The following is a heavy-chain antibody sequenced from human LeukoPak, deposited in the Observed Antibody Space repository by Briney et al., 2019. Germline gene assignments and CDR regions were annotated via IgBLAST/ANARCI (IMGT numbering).Heavy chain of an antibody. D-gene: IGHD2-2*01. CDR3: ARGLCSSTSCYFDYYYYMDV. Sequence: GGSLRLSCAASGFTFTNAWMSWVRQAPGKGLEWVANIKQDGSEKYYVDSVKGRFTISRDNAKNSLYLQMNSLRAEDTAVYYCARGLCSSTSCYFDYYYYMDVWGKGTTVTVSS. CDR1: GFTFTNAW. J-gene: IGHJ6*03. V-gene: IGHV3-7*01. CDR2: IKQDGSEK.